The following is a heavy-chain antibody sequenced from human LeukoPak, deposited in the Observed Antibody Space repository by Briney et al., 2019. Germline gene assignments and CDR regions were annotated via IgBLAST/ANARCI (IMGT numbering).Heavy chain of an antibody. CDR1: GGSIANYY. CDR3: AIVGRAATLDT. D-gene: IGHD2-15*01. Sequence: SGTLSLTSADSGGSIANYYWSWIRQPPGKGLEWMSYIYYNGDADYNPSLKSRVTISVDTSKNQFSLKWSSVTAADTAMYYCAIVGRAATLDTRGHGTPGTVSS. J-gene: IGHJ5*01. V-gene: IGHV4-59*01. CDR2: IYYNGDA.